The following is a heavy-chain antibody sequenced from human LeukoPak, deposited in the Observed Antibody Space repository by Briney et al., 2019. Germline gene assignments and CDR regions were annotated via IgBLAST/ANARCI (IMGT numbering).Heavy chain of an antibody. CDR2: ISGSGGST. CDR3: AKAPGFEQLVYYFDY. D-gene: IGHD6-6*01. V-gene: IGHV3-23*01. Sequence: PGGSLRLSRAASGFTFSSYAMSWVRQAPGKGLEWVSAISGSGGSTYYADSVKGRFTISRDNSKNTLYLQMNSLRAEDTAVYYCAKAPGFEQLVYYFDYWGQGTLVTVSS. J-gene: IGHJ4*02. CDR1: GFTFSSYA.